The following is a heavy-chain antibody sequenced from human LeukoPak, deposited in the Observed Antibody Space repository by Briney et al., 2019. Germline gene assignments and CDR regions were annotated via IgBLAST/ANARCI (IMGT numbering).Heavy chain of an antibody. CDR3: AKGRLRLGELSAFDY. V-gene: IGHV3-30*02. Sequence: GGSLRLSCAASGFTFSSYGMHWVRQAPGKGLEWVAFIRYDGSNKYYADSVKGRFTISRDNSKNTLYLQMNSLRAEDTAVYYCAKGRLRLGELSAFDYWGQGTLVTVSS. CDR2: IRYDGSNK. CDR1: GFTFSSYG. J-gene: IGHJ4*02. D-gene: IGHD3-16*02.